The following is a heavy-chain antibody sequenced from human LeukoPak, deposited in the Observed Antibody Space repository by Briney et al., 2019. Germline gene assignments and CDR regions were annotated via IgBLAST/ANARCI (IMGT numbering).Heavy chain of an antibody. V-gene: IGHV3-7*01. CDR2: IKQDGSEK. CDR1: GFTFSSYW. D-gene: IGHD3-10*01. Sequence: GGSLRLSCAASGFTFSSYWMSWVRQAPGKGLEWVANIKQDGSEKYYVDSVKGRFTISRDNAKNSLYLQMNSLRAEDTAVYYCARESSPWFGELLYYYYYYMDVWGKGTTVTISS. J-gene: IGHJ6*03. CDR3: ARESSPWFGELLYYYYYYMDV.